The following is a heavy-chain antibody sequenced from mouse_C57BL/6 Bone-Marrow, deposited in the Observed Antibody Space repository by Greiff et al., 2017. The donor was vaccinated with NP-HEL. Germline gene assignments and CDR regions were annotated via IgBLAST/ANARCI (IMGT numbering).Heavy chain of an antibody. J-gene: IGHJ3*01. D-gene: IGHD2-1*01. Sequence: EVQLVESGGGLVQPGGSLELSCAASGFTFSDYGMAWVRQAPRKGPEWVAFLSNLAYSIYYDDTVKGRFTLSRENAKNTMYLEMSSLRSEDTAMYYCARGDGNSFAYWGQGTLVTVSA. V-gene: IGHV5-15*01. CDR2: LSNLAYSI. CDR3: ARGDGNSFAY. CDR1: GFTFSDYG.